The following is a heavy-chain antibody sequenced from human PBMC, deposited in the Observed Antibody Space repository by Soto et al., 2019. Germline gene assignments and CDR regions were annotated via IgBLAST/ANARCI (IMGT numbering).Heavy chain of an antibody. J-gene: IGHJ6*02. CDR3: ARVRRIAVASMDV. V-gene: IGHV3-64*01. CDR2: ISNNGGST. D-gene: IGHD6-19*01. CDR1: GFTFSSYA. Sequence: PGGSLRLSCAASGFTFSSYAMHWVRQAPGKGLEYVSAISNNGGSTYYANSVKGRFTISRDTSASTAYMELSSLRSEDTAVYYCARVRRIAVASMDVWGQGTTVTVS.